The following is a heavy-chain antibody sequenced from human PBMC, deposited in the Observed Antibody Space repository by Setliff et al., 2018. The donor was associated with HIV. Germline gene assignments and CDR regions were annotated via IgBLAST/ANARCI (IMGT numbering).Heavy chain of an antibody. CDR1: GDIFTSFG. J-gene: IGHJ4*02. Sequence: ASVKVSCKAAGDIFTSFGISWVRQATGQGLEWRGWIRGSSGKTIYAQKFQGRPIMTTDTSTSTANMELRTLRSDATALYYCARDLSVNYYESSGYDATYDYWGQGTLVTVSS. CDR3: ARDLSVNYYESSGYDATYDY. V-gene: IGHV1-18*01. CDR2: IRGSSGKT. D-gene: IGHD3-22*01.